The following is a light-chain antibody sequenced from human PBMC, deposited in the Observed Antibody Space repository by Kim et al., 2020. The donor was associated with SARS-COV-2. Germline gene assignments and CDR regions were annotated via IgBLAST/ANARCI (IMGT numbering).Light chain of an antibody. CDR3: AAWDDSLSGRV. CDR2: RND. V-gene: IGLV1-47*01. Sequence: GRRLTISCSGSSSNIGSYYVYWYQQLPGTAPKLLIYRNDQRPSGVPDRFSGSKSGTSASLAISGLRSEDEADYYCAAWDDSLSGRVFGGGTQLTVL. J-gene: IGLJ3*02. CDR1: SSNIGSYY.